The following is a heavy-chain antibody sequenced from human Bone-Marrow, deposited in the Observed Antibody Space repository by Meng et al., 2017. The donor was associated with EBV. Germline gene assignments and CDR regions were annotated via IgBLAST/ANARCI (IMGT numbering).Heavy chain of an antibody. CDR3: LLQVQDDDY. CDR1: GGSISSSNW. CDR2: IYHSGST. V-gene: IGHV4-4*02. J-gene: IGHJ4*02. D-gene: IGHD1-1*01. Sequence: LQEAGQGRVKTWGTLSLTVAVSGGSISSSNWWSWVRQPPGKGLGWIGEIYHSGSTNYNPSLKSRVTISVDKSKNQFSLKLSSVTAADTAVYYCLLQVQDDDYWGQGTLVTVSS.